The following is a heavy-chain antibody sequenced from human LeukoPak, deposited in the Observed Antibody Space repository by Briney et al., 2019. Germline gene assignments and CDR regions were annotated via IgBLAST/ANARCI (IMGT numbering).Heavy chain of an antibody. V-gene: IGHV3-11*06. CDR1: GFTFSDVY. J-gene: IGHJ4*02. D-gene: IGHD3-16*02. CDR3: ARNPTFGGVIVQYYFDY. Sequence: GGALRLSCAVSGFTFSDVYMSWIGEAPGTGLKWLSFISTDNVYTNSAASVMARFAISRDNTKNSLYLQMNSLSAEDTAVYYCARNPTFGGVIVQYYFDYWGQGTLVTVSS. CDR2: ISTDNVYT.